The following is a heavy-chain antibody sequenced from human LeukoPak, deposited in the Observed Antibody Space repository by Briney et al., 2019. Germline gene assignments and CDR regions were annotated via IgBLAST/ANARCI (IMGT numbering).Heavy chain of an antibody. CDR1: GFTFSSYG. V-gene: IGHV3-30*02. CDR2: IRYDGSNK. D-gene: IGHD6-19*01. CDR3: ARGGYSSGWYGAFDI. Sequence: GGSLRLSCAASGFTFSSYGMHWVRQAPGKGLEWVTFIRYDGSNKYYADSVKGRFTISRDNAKNSLYLQMNSLRAEDTAVYYCARGGYSSGWYGAFDIWGQGTMVTVSS. J-gene: IGHJ3*02.